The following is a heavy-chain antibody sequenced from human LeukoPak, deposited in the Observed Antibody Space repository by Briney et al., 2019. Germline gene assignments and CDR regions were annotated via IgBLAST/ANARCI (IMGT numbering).Heavy chain of an antibody. J-gene: IGHJ4*02. CDR1: GFTFSSYA. V-gene: IGHV3-23*01. D-gene: IGHD3-22*01. CDR2: ISGSGGST. CDR3: AKDQSGVVDITLDY. Sequence: LTGGSLRLSCAASGFTFSSYAMSWVRQAPGKGLEWVSAISGSGGSTYYADSVKGRFTISRDNSKNTLYLQMNSLRAEDTAVYYCAKDQSGVVDITLDYWGQGTLVTVSS.